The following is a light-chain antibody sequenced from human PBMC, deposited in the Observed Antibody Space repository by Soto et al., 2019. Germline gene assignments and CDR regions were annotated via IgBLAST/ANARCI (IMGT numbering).Light chain of an antibody. CDR2: EVS. V-gene: IGLV2-14*01. CDR1: SSDVGGYNY. J-gene: IGLJ3*02. Sequence: QSALTQPASVSGSPGQSITISCTGTSSDVGGYNYVSWYQQHPAKAPKLMIYEVSNRPSGVSHRFSGSKSGNTASLTISGRQAEYEADYYCFSYTTSSTLVFCGGTEPTVL. CDR3: FSYTTSSTLV.